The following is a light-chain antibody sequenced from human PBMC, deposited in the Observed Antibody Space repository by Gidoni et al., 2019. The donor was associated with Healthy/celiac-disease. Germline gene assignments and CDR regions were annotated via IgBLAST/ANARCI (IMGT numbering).Light chain of an antibody. J-gene: IGKJ4*01. V-gene: IGKV3-11*01. Sequence: ELVLTQSPATLSLSPGERATLSCRASQSVSSYLAWYQQKPGQAPRLLIYDASTRATGIPARFSGSGSGTDFTLTISSLEPEDFAVYYCQQRSNWPLFGGGTKVEIK. CDR2: DAS. CDR3: QQRSNWPL. CDR1: QSVSSY.